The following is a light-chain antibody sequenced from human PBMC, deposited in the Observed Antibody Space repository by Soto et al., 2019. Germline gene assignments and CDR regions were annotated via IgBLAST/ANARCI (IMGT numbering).Light chain of an antibody. J-gene: IGKJ4*01. V-gene: IGKV1-5*03. Sequence: DIQMTQSPSTLSASVGDRVSISCRASQSISSWLAWYQQKPGKAPNLLIYKASTFQSGVPSRFSGSGSGTEITLTIRGPQPDEVATYYCQPYERNPLTFGGGTKVQIK. CDR1: QSISSW. CDR2: KAS. CDR3: QPYERNPLT.